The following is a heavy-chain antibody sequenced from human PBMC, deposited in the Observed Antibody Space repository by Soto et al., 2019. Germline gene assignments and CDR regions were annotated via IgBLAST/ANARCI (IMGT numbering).Heavy chain of an antibody. Sequence: ASVKVSCKASGYTFTSYGISWVRQAPGQGLERMGWISAYNGNTNYAQKLQGRVTMTTDTSTSTAYMELRSLRSDDTAVYYCARVDYYGAGSYNYYYVMDVWGQGTTVTVSS. D-gene: IGHD3-10*01. CDR3: ARVDYYGAGSYNYYYVMDV. CDR1: GYTFTSYG. J-gene: IGHJ6*02. CDR2: ISAYNGNT. V-gene: IGHV1-18*01.